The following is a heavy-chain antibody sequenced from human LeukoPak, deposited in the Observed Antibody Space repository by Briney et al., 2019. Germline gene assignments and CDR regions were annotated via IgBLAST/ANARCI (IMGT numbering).Heavy chain of an antibody. J-gene: IGHJ3*02. Sequence: SVKVSCKASGGTFSSYAISWVRQAPGQGLEWMGGIIPIFGTANYAQKFQGRVTITADKSTSTAYMELSSLRAEDTAVYYCASRRHFDWSLKGAFDIWGQGTMVTVSS. CDR2: IIPIFGTA. CDR3: ASRRHFDWSLKGAFDI. CDR1: GGTFSSYA. V-gene: IGHV1-69*06. D-gene: IGHD3-9*01.